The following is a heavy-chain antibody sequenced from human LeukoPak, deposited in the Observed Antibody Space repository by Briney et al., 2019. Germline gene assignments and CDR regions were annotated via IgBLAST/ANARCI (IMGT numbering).Heavy chain of an antibody. J-gene: IGHJ3*02. CDR3: AKDRDWGTAFDI. Sequence: GRSLRLSCAASGFTFSSSAVHWVRQPPGKGLEWVAVISYDGKHKYFADSVKGRFTISRDNSRNTLHLQLNSLKADDTAVYYCAKDRDWGTAFDIWGQGTMVTVSS. V-gene: IGHV3-30*18. CDR1: GFTFSSSA. D-gene: IGHD7-27*01. CDR2: ISYDGKHK.